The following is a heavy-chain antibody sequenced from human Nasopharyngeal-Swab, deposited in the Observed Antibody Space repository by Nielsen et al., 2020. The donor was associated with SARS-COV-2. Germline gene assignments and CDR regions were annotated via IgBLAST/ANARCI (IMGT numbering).Heavy chain of an antibody. CDR2: IYYSGST. Sequence: SETLSLTCTVSGGSISSYYWSCIRQPPGKGLEWIGYIYYSGSTNYNPSLKSRVTISVDTSKNQFSLKLSSVTAADTAVYYCAREKYYYGSGSSGGMDVWGQGTTVTVS. CDR3: AREKYYYGSGSSGGMDV. D-gene: IGHD3-10*01. J-gene: IGHJ6*02. CDR1: GGSISSYY. V-gene: IGHV4-59*01.